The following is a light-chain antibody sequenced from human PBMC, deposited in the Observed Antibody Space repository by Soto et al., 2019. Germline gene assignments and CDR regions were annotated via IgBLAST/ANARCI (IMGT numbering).Light chain of an antibody. J-gene: IGKJ5*01. CDR1: QSVNSK. CDR2: GAS. V-gene: IGKV3-15*01. Sequence: EVVMTQSPATLSVSPGERATLSCRASQSVNSKLAWYQQKPGQAPRLLIYGASTRATGIPARFSGSGSGTEFTRTISTLQSEGFAVYYCQQYNDWPPITFGQGTRLEIK. CDR3: QQYNDWPPIT.